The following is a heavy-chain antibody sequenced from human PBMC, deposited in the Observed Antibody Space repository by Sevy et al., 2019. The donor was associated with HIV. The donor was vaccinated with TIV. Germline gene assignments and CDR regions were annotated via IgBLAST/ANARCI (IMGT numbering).Heavy chain of an antibody. D-gene: IGHD3-10*01. CDR1: GFTFSTYW. CDR2: IKHDGTEK. CDR3: ARYNRYGSGSIITPGFHP. Sequence: GGSLRLSCAASGFTFSTYWMSWVRQAPGKGLQWAANIKHDGTEKYYVDSVKGGFTISRDTATNSLYLQMNSLRAEDTAVYYCARYNRYGSGSIITPGFHPWGQGTLVTVSS. J-gene: IGHJ5*02. V-gene: IGHV3-7*01.